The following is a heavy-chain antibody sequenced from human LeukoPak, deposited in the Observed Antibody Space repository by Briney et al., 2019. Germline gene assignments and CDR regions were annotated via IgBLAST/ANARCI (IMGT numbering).Heavy chain of an antibody. V-gene: IGHV1-69*13. CDR3: ARDFEYQLLSGAFDF. J-gene: IGHJ3*01. CDR1: GYTFTNYA. D-gene: IGHD2-2*01. Sequence: GASVKVSCKASGYTFTNYAISWVRQASGQGLEWMGGIIPISGTTNYAQKFQGRVTITADEATRTAYMELSSLRSEDTAVYYCARDFEYQLLSGAFDFWGHGTMVTVSS. CDR2: IIPISGTT.